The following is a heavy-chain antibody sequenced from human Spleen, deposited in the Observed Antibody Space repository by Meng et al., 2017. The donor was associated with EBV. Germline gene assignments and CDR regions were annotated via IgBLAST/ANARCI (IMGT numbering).Heavy chain of an antibody. CDR3: ARPYCSGGSCYGWFDP. CDR2: INHSGST. D-gene: IGHD2-15*01. J-gene: IGHJ5*02. Sequence: QVQLQQWGACLLKPSETLSLTCAVYGASFSGYYWSWIRQPPGKGLEWIGKINHSGSTNYNPSLKSRVTISVDKSRNQFSLRLSSVTAADTAVYYCARPYCSGGSCYGWFDPWGQGTLVTVSS. CDR1: GASFSGYY. V-gene: IGHV4-34*01.